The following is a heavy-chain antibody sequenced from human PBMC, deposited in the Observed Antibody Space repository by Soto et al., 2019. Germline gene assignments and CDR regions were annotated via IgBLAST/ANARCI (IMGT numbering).Heavy chain of an antibody. Sequence: QVQLQESGPGLVKPSQTLSLTCTVSGGSISSGGYHWSWIRQHPGKGLEWIGYIYYRGSTNYNPSLKSRVTMAVDTSKDQFSLKRSSVTAADTAVYCCARGRLAVTFFDYWGQGALVTVSS. CDR2: IYYRGST. V-gene: IGHV4-31*03. CDR3: ARGRLAVTFFDY. D-gene: IGHD2-21*02. CDR1: GGSISSGGYH. J-gene: IGHJ4*02.